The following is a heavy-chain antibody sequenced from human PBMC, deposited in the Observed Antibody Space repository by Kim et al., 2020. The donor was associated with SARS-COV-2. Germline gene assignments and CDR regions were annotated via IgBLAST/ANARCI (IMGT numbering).Heavy chain of an antibody. D-gene: IGHD1-20*01. CDR1: EFSVSTKT. CDR3: AGDNYNNYWYKY. V-gene: IGHV3-53*01. J-gene: IGHJ4*02. CDR2: IDRNGTT. Sequence: GGSLRLSCAASEFSVSTKTMTWVRQAPGKGLEWVSIIDRNGTTYYADSVKGRFTTSRDTSKNTLYLQMDNLRADDTAVYYCAGDNYNNYWYKYWGQGTLVSV.